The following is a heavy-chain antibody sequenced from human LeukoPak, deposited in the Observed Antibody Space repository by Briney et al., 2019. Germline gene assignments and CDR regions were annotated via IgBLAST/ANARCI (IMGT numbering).Heavy chain of an antibody. CDR3: ARDLSLPVDP. CDR1: GYSISSGYY. J-gene: IGHJ5*02. Sequence: SETLSLTCTVSGYSISSGYYWGWIRQPPGKGLEWIGSIYHSGSTYYNPSLKSRVTISVDTSKNQFSLKLSSVTAADTAVYYCARDLSLPVDPWGQGTLVTVSS. CDR2: IYHSGST. V-gene: IGHV4-38-2*02. D-gene: IGHD2/OR15-2a*01.